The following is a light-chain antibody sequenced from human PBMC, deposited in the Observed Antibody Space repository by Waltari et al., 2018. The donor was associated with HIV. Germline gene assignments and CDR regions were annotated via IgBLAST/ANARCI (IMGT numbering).Light chain of an antibody. Sequence: SAVTQPASVSGLPGQSVTISCTGDDNAFGLRNFVSWYQQHPGKVPRLLFSDADSRASGTPDRFSAAKSGETAFLTISSLRTEDEGLYYCASFTGDDTVMFGGGTLVTVL. CDR2: DAD. V-gene: IGLV2-14*03. CDR3: ASFTGDDTVM. J-gene: IGLJ3*02. CDR1: DNAFGLRNF.